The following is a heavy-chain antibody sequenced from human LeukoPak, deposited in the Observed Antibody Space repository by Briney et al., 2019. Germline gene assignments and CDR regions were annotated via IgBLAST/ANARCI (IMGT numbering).Heavy chain of an antibody. D-gene: IGHD4-23*01. V-gene: IGHV4-30-4*01. Sequence: PSGTLSLTCTVSGGSISSGDYYWSWIRQPPGKGLEWIGYIYYSGSTYYNPSLKSRVTISVDTSKNQFSLKLSSVTAADTAVYYCARATTTVVTLVDYWGQGTLVTVSS. CDR1: GGSISSGDYY. J-gene: IGHJ4*02. CDR2: IYYSGST. CDR3: ARATTTVVTLVDY.